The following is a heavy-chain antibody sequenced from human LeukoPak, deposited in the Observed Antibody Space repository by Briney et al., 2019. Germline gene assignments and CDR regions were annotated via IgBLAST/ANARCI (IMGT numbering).Heavy chain of an antibody. CDR3: ARVSGSYYGGYYYYYGMDV. CDR2: IYYSGST. D-gene: IGHD1-26*01. Sequence: SETLSLTCTVSGGSISSYYWSWIRQPPGKGLEWIGYIYYSGSTNYNPSLKSRVTISVDTSKNQFSLKLSSVTAADTAVYYCARVSGSYYGGYYYYYGMDVWGQGTTVTVSS. CDR1: GGSISSYY. V-gene: IGHV4-59*01. J-gene: IGHJ6*02.